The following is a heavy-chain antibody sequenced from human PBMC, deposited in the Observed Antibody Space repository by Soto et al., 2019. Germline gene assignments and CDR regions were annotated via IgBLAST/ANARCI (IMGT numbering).Heavy chain of an antibody. CDR3: ARVGGTVTTFFYYYYMDI. D-gene: IGHD4-17*01. V-gene: IGHV3-7*01. CDR2: IKQDGGEK. Sequence: EVQLVESGGGLVQPGGSLRLSCAASGFTFSSYWMSWVRQAPGKGLEWVANIKQDGGEKYYVDSVKGRFTISRDNAKNYLYLQMNSLRAEDTAVYYCARVGGTVTTFFYYYYMDIWGKGTTVTVSS. J-gene: IGHJ6*03. CDR1: GFTFSSYW.